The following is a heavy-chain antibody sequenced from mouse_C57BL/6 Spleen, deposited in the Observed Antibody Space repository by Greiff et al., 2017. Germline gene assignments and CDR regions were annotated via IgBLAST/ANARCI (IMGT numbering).Heavy chain of an antibody. J-gene: IGHJ4*01. V-gene: IGHV1-64*01. CDR2: IHPNSGST. CDR3: ATSYDGYLYYAMDY. D-gene: IGHD2-3*01. CDR1: GYTFTSYW. Sequence: VQLQQPGAELVKPGASVKLSCKASGYTFTSYWMHWVKQRPGQGLEWIGMIHPNSGSTNYNEKFKSKATLTVDNSSSTAYMQLSSLTSEDSAVYYCATSYDGYLYYAMDYWGQGTSVTVSS.